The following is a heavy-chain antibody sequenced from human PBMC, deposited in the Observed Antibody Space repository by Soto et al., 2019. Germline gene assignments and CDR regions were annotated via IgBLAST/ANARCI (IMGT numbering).Heavy chain of an antibody. CDR1: GFSLSTSGVG. D-gene: IGHD3-9*01. J-gene: IGHJ4*02. CDR2: IYWNDDK. V-gene: IGHV2-5*01. Sequence: QITLKESGPTLVKPTQTLTLTCTFSGFSLSTSGVGVGWIRQPPGKALEWLALIYWNDDKRYSPSLNSRLTIPKEPSKNPVVLKINNMDPVDTATYYCAHSRELVIPFDYWGQGTLVTVSS. CDR3: AHSRELVIPFDY.